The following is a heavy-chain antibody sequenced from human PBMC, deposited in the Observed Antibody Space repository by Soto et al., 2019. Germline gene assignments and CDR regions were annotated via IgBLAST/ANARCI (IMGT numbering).Heavy chain of an antibody. CDR3: ARGGYYTFWNGSIGTY. J-gene: IGHJ4*02. CDR1: QFTFSSFT. Sequence: QLPLVESGGGVVQPGKSLRVSCAASQFTFSSFTMHWVRQAPGKGLEWVAVISNDGRNKFCADSVKGRFTISRDNSKNPLFLQMNSLTAEDTAVYYCARGGYYTFWNGSIGTYWGQGTLVTVSS. D-gene: IGHD3-3*01. CDR2: ISNDGRNK. V-gene: IGHV3-30-3*01.